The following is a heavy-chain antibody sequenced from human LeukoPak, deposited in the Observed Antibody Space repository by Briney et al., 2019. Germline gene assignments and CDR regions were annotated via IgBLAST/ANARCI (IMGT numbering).Heavy chain of an antibody. D-gene: IGHD3-3*01. J-gene: IGHJ6*03. CDR3: ARAFRGFLEWDPAGYYMDV. CDR2: ISSSSSTI. V-gene: IGHV3-48*01. Sequence: GGSLRLSCAASGFTFSSYSMNWVRQAPGKGLEWVSYISSSSSTIYYADSVKGRFTISRDNAKNSLYLQMNSLRAEDTAVYYCARAFRGFLEWDPAGYYMDVWGKGTTVTVSS. CDR1: GFTFSSYS.